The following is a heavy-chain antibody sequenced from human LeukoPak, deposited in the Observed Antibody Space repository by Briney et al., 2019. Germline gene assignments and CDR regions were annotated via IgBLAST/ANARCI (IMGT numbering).Heavy chain of an antibody. CDR1: GGSISSYY. D-gene: IGHD3-3*01. CDR3: AREPPHDFWSGYYLGNAFDI. J-gene: IGHJ3*02. Sequence: PSETLSLTCTVSGGSISSYYWGWIRQPPGKGLEWIGYIYYSGSTNYNPSLKSRVTISVDTSKNQFSLKLSSVTAADTAVYYCAREPPHDFWSGYYLGNAFDIWGQGTMVTVSS. CDR2: IYYSGST. V-gene: IGHV4-59*01.